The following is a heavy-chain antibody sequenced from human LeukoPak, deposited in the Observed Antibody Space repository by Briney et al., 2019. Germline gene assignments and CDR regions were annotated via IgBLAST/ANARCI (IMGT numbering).Heavy chain of an antibody. Sequence: SQTLSLTCTVSGGSISSGDYYWSWIRQPPGTGLEWIGYIYYSGSTYYNPSLKSRVTISVDTSKNQFSLKLSSVTAADTAVYYCARGRGLAVSLPSRYGMDVWGQGTTVTVSS. V-gene: IGHV4-30-4*01. J-gene: IGHJ6*02. D-gene: IGHD2-2*01. CDR1: GGSISSGDYY. CDR2: IYYSGST. CDR3: ARGRGLAVSLPSRYGMDV.